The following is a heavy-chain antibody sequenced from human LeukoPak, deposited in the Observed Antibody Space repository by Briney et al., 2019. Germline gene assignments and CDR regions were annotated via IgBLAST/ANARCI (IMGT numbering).Heavy chain of an antibody. CDR2: FNQSGST. CDR3: ARGPNAMYCSSTSCYLDWFDP. D-gene: IGHD2-2*01. J-gene: IGHJ5*02. Sequence: PSETLSLTCAVYGGSFSGYYWSWIPQPPGKGLEWFGEFNQSGSTNYNPSLKSRVTISVDTSKNQFSLKLSSVTAADTAVYYCARGPNAMYCSSTSCYLDWFDPWGQGTLVTVSS. CDR1: GGSFSGYY. V-gene: IGHV4-34*01.